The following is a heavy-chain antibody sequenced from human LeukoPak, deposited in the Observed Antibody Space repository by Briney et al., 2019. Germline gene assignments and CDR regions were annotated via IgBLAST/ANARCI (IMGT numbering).Heavy chain of an antibody. J-gene: IGHJ6*02. CDR1: GGSFSGYY. Sequence: PSETLSLTCAVYGGSFSGYYWSWIRQPPGKGLEWIGEINHSGSTNYNPSLKSRVTISVDTSKNRFSLKLSSVTAADTAVYYCATRYSSGWYPHYYYYGMDVWGQGTTVTVSS. CDR2: INHSGST. D-gene: IGHD6-19*01. CDR3: ATRYSSGWYPHYYYYGMDV. V-gene: IGHV4-34*01.